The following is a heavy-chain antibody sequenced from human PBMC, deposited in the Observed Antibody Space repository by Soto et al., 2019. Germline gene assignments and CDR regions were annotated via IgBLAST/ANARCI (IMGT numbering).Heavy chain of an antibody. Sequence: GGSLRLSCAASGFTFSSYAMSWVRQAPGKGLEWVSAISAGAVATNYADSVKGRFTISRDNAKNILCLQMNSPRAEDTAVYYCAKARTSETAYDVFAFWGQGTVVTVSS. CDR3: AKARTSETAYDVFAF. D-gene: IGHD2-21*02. J-gene: IGHJ3*01. V-gene: IGHV3-23*01. CDR1: GFTFSSYA. CDR2: ISAGAVAT.